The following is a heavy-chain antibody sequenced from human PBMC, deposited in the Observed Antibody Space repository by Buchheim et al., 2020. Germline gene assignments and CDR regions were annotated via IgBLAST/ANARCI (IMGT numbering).Heavy chain of an antibody. CDR2: ISCSGGST. V-gene: IGHV3-23*01. CDR3: AKVWGGYCSSTSCYQVGSWFDT. Sequence: EVQLLESGGGLVQPGGSLRLSCAASGFTFSSYAMSWVRQAPGKGLEWVSAISCSGGSTYYADSVKGRFTISRDNSKNTLYLQMNSLRAEDTAVYYCAKVWGGYCSSTSCYQVGSWFDTWGQGTL. J-gene: IGHJ5*02. D-gene: IGHD2-2*01. CDR1: GFTFSSYA.